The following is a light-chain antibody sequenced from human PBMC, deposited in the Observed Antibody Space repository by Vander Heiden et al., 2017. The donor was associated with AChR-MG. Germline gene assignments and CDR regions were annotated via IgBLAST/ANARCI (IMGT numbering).Light chain of an antibody. CDR3: QQRTNGPPKYT. Sequence: IVLSLSPATLPSPPGESATLSCRARQSNTTDLAWYQQKPGQAPRLLMYDASKRATGIPARFSGSGSGTDFTLTISSLGPEDFAVYYCQQRTNGPPKYTFGQGTKLEIK. CDR1: QSNTTD. CDR2: DAS. J-gene: IGKJ2*01. V-gene: IGKV3-11*01.